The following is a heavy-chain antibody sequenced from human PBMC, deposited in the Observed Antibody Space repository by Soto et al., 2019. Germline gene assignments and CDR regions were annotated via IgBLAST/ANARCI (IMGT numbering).Heavy chain of an antibody. CDR1: GGSVTSGSSY. J-gene: IGHJ4*02. D-gene: IGHD6-25*01. Sequence: SETLSLTCSVPGGSVTSGSSYWGWVRQAPGKGVEWIGDVFFMGNTWYNADLKARLTISVDTSTDQFSLRPSCVTAADTAFYFCVRRTSKIDAANHGRSNYLDPWGPGTLVTVSS. V-gene: IGHV4-39*01. CDR3: VRRTSKIDAANHGRSNYLDP. CDR2: VFFMGNT.